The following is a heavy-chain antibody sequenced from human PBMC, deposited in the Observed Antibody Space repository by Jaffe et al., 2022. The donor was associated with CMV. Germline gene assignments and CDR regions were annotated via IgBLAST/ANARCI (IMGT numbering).Heavy chain of an antibody. J-gene: IGHJ6*03. Sequence: QVQLQQSGPGLVKPSQTLSLTCAISGDSVSSNSAAWNWIRQSPSRGLEWLGRTYYRSKWYNDYAVSVKSRITINPDTSKNQFSLQLNSVTPEDTAVYYCARDLGRYCSSTSCYPNFYYYYMDVWGKGTTVTVSS. D-gene: IGHD2-2*01. CDR1: GDSVSSNSAA. CDR3: ARDLGRYCSSTSCYPNFYYYYMDV. CDR2: TYYRSKWYN. V-gene: IGHV6-1*01.